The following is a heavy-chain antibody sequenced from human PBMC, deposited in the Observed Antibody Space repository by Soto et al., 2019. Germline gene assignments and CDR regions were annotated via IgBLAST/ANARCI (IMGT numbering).Heavy chain of an antibody. D-gene: IGHD4-17*01. V-gene: IGHV3-7*01. J-gene: IGHJ4*02. Sequence: EVQLVESGGDLVQPGGSLRLSCAASGFIFSSYWINWVRLTPGKGLECVAAIKGDGSQRYYVDSVKGRFTISRDNAKNSVDLQMKSLRAEDTAVYYCVRDAQRGGDYDYWGQGTLVTVSS. CDR2: IKGDGSQR. CDR3: VRDAQRGGDYDY. CDR1: GFIFSSYW.